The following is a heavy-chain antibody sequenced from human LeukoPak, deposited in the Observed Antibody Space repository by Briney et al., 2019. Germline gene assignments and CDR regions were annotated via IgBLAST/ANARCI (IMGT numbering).Heavy chain of an antibody. Sequence: ASVNVSCKASGYTFSDYYLHWVRQAPGQEREGMGWINPNSAGTKYAQKFQGRVTMTWDTSISTAYMELSRLTSDDTAVYYCARHSKYANNWFDPWGQGTLVTVSA. V-gene: IGHV1-2*02. CDR2: INPNSAGT. D-gene: IGHD4-11*01. J-gene: IGHJ5*02. CDR3: ARHSKYANNWFDP. CDR1: GYTFSDYY.